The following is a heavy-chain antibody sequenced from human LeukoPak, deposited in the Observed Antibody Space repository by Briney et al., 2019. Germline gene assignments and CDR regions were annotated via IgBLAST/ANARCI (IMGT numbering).Heavy chain of an antibody. V-gene: IGHV3-11*04. CDR1: GFTFSDYY. CDR2: ISSSGSTI. D-gene: IGHD1-26*01. CDR3: ARASFARETEWEPPVGSYYYYMDV. J-gene: IGHJ6*03. Sequence: PGGSLRLSCAASGFTFSDYYMSWLRQAPGKGLEWVSYISSSGSTIYYADSVKGRFTISRDNAKNTLYLQMNSLKAEDTAVYYCARASFARETEWEPPVGSYYYYMDVWGKGTTVTVSS.